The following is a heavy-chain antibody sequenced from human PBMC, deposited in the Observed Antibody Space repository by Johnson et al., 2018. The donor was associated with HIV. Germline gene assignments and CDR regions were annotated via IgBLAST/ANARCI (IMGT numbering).Heavy chain of an antibody. CDR3: ARDRGYGDAFDI. D-gene: IGHD5-18*01. V-gene: IGHV3-20*04. CDR2: INWNGGNT. CDR1: GFTFDDYG. J-gene: IGHJ3*02. Sequence: LVESGGGLVQPGGSLRLSCAASGFTFDDYGMSWVRQGPGKGLEWVSGINWNGGNTGYADSVKGRFTISRDNAKNSLDLQMNSLRVEDTALYYCARDRGYGDAFDIWGQGTMVTVSS.